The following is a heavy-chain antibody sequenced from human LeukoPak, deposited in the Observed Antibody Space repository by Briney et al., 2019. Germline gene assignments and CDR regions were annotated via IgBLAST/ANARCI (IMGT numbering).Heavy chain of an antibody. D-gene: IGHD2/OR15-2a*01. J-gene: IGHJ4*02. V-gene: IGHV4-34*01. CDR2: INHSGST. Sequence: SETLSLTCAVYGGSFSGYYWSWIRQPPGKGLVWIGEINHSGSTNYNPSLKSRVTISVDTSKNQFSLKLSSVTAADTAVYYCAGHHPRNTVDFWGQGTLVTVSS. CDR3: AGHHPRNTVDF. CDR1: GGSFSGYY.